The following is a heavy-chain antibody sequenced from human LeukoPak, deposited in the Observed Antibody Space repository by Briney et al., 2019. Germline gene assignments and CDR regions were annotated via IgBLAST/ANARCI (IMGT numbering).Heavy chain of an antibody. CDR2: ISAYNGNT. V-gene: IGHV1-18*01. CDR3: ARIFGDAQYYYGMDV. CDR1: GYTFTSYG. Sequence: AASAKVSCKASGYTFTSYGISWVRQAPGQGLEWMGWISAYNGNTNYAQKLQGRVTMTTDTSTSTAYMELRSLRSDDTAVYYCARIFGDAQYYYGMDVWGQGTTVTVSS. D-gene: IGHD3-10*01. J-gene: IGHJ6*02.